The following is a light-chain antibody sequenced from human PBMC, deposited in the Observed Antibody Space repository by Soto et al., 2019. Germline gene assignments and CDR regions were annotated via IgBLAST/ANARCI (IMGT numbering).Light chain of an antibody. J-gene: IGLJ1*01. CDR3: CSYAGSPFV. CDR1: SSDIGAYTL. CDR2: DVT. Sequence: QSVLAQPASVSGSPGQSITISCTGTSSDIGAYTLVSWYQQHPGKAPKIIIYDVTQRPSGISNRFSGSKSGNTASLTISGLQAEDEADYYCCSYAGSPFVFGTGTKVTV. V-gene: IGLV2-23*02.